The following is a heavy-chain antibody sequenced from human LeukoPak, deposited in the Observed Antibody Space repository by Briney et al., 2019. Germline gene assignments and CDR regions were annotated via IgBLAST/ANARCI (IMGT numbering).Heavy chain of an antibody. D-gene: IGHD2-15*01. CDR1: GFTFSSYG. V-gene: IGHV3-43*01. J-gene: IGHJ6*02. CDR3: AKGDCSGGSCYSYGMDV. CDR2: ISWDGGST. Sequence: GRSLRLSCAASGFTFSSYGMHWVRQAPGKGLEWVSLISWDGGSTYYADSVKGRFTISRDNSKNSLYLQMNSLRTEDTALYYCAKGDCSGGSCYSYGMDVWGQGTTVTVSS.